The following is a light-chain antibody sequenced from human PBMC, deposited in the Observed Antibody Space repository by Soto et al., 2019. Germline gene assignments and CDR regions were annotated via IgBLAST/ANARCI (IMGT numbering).Light chain of an antibody. CDR1: QSVSSN. Sequence: EIVMTQSPGTLSVSPGERAILSCRASQSVSSNLAWYQQKPGQTPRLLIYGASTRATGIPARFSGSGSGTEFTLTISSRQSEDFAVYYCQQYNNWPPFTFGPGTKVDIK. J-gene: IGKJ3*01. V-gene: IGKV3-15*01. CDR3: QQYNNWPPFT. CDR2: GAS.